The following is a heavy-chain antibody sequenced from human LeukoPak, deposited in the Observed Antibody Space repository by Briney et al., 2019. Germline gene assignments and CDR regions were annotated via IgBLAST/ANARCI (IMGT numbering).Heavy chain of an antibody. Sequence: GGSLRLSCAAYGFTFSSYWMSWVRQAPGKGLEWVANIKQDGSEKYYVDSVKGRFTIPRDNAKNSLYLQMNSLRAEDTAVYYCARNVLVRGVIGYFDYWGQGTLVTVSS. CDR3: ARNVLVRGVIGYFDY. V-gene: IGHV3-7*01. CDR2: IKQDGSEK. J-gene: IGHJ4*02. D-gene: IGHD3-10*01. CDR1: GFTFSSYW.